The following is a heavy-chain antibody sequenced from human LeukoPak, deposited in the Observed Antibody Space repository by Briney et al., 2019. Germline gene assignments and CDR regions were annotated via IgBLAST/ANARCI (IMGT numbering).Heavy chain of an antibody. Sequence: GGSLRLSCSASGFTFNNYAMYWVRKAPGKELEHVSVTHGNGGNTYCADSVKGRFTISRDNSKNTLYLQLSSLRVEDTAVYYCVRDNYGMDVWGQGTTVTVSS. V-gene: IGHV3-64D*06. CDR2: THGNGGNT. CDR1: GFTFNNYA. J-gene: IGHJ6*02. CDR3: VRDNYGMDV. D-gene: IGHD2-15*01.